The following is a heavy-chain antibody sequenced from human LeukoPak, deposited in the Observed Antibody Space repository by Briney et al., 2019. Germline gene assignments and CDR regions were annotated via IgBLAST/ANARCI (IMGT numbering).Heavy chain of an antibody. J-gene: IGHJ4*02. Sequence: GGSLRLSCAASGFTFSTYWVHWVRQAPGKGLVWVSGISGNGDNTYYADSVKGRFTVYRDNSKSRLSLQMNSLRAEDTAVYYCAKTLSSGWSGKYYFDYWGQGTLVSVSS. CDR2: ISGNGDNT. CDR1: GFTFSTYW. V-gene: IGHV3-23*01. CDR3: AKTLSSGWSGKYYFDY. D-gene: IGHD6-19*01.